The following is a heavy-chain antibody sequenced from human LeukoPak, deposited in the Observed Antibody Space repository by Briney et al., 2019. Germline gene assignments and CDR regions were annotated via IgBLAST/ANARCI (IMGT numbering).Heavy chain of an antibody. V-gene: IGHV3-7*04. CDR3: ARAPSTRLPLDY. CDR1: GFTFSSHW. J-gene: IGHJ4*02. CDR2: IKQDGSDI. D-gene: IGHD1-1*01. Sequence: GGSLRLSCTASGFTFSSHWMSWVRQAPGKGLEWVANIKQDGSDIYSVDSVKGRFTISRDNAKNSLYLQMNSLRVEDTAVYYCARAPSTRLPLDYWGQGTLVTVSS.